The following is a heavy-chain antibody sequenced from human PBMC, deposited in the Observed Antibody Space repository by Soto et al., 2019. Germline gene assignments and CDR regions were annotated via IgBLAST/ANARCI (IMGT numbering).Heavy chain of an antibody. CDR2: ISYDGSNK. CDR1: GFTFSSYG. D-gene: IGHD4-17*01. J-gene: IGHJ6*02. Sequence: GGSLRLSCAASGFTFSSYGMHWVRQAPGKGLEWVAVISYDGSNKYYADSVKGRFTISRDNSKNTLYLQMNSLRAEDTAVYYCAKDTTVTPGDYYCGMDVWGQGTTVTVSS. V-gene: IGHV3-30*18. CDR3: AKDTTVTPGDYYCGMDV.